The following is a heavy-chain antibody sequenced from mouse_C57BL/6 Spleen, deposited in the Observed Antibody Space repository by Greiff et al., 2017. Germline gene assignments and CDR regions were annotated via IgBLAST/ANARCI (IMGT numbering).Heavy chain of an antibody. J-gene: IGHJ3*01. CDR3: ASLLTTVVARGFAY. D-gene: IGHD1-1*01. CDR1: GYTFTSYG. CDR2: IYPRSGNT. Sequence: QVQLQQSGAELARPGASVKLSCKASGYTFTSYGISWVKQRTGQGLEWIGEIYPRSGNTYYNEKFKGKAALTADKASSRAYRELRSLTSEDSAVYFCASLLTTVVARGFAYWGQGTLVTVSA. V-gene: IGHV1-81*01.